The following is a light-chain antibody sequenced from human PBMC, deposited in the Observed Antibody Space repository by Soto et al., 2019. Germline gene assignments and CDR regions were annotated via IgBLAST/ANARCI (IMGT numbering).Light chain of an antibody. CDR3: SSYTSSSTHVV. CDR1: SSDVGGYNY. V-gene: IGLV2-14*03. J-gene: IGLJ2*01. CDR2: DVS. Sequence: QSVLTQPASVSGSPGQSITISCTGTSSDVGGYNYVSWYQRHPGKAPKLMIYDVSNRPSGVSNRFSSSKSGNTASLTISGLQAEDEADYYCSSYTSSSTHVVFGGGTQLTVL.